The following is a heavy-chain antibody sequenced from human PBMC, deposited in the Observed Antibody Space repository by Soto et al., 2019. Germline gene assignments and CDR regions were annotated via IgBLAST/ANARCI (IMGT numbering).Heavy chain of an antibody. CDR2: ISGSGGST. D-gene: IGHD3-9*01. CDR1: GFTFSSYA. CDR3: AKVMGRYFDWLLYSFDY. J-gene: IGHJ4*02. V-gene: IGHV3-23*01. Sequence: GGSLRLSCAASGFTFSSYAMSWVRQAPGKGLEWVSAISGSGGSTYYADSVKGRFTISRDNSKNTLYLQMNSLRAEDTAVYYCAKVMGRYFDWLLYSFDYWGQGTLVTVSS.